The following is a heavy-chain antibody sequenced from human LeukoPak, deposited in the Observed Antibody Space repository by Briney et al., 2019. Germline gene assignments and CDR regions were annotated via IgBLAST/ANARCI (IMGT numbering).Heavy chain of an antibody. CDR1: GGSFSGYY. CDR3: ARGYCSSTSCYQFDY. Sequence: PPETLSLTCAVYGGSFSGYYWSWIRQPPGKGLEWIGEINHSGITNYNPSLKSRVTISVDTSKNQFSLKLSSVTAAGTAVYYCARGYCSSTSCYQFDYWGQGTLVTVSS. V-gene: IGHV4-34*01. D-gene: IGHD2-2*01. CDR2: INHSGIT. J-gene: IGHJ4*02.